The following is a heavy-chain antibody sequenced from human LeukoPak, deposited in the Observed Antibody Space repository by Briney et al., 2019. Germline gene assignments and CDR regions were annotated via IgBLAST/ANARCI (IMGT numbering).Heavy chain of an antibody. D-gene: IGHD1-26*01. CDR3: ATWAFYHSLDV. CDR2: IDQDGRST. Sequence: GGRLRLSCAASGFRLSAFAMHWVRQAPGKGLEWDSLIDQDGRSTYYADSVKGRFTISRDNSKNSLYLQMNSLRTEDTALYYCATWAFYHSLDVWGQGTTVTVSS. J-gene: IGHJ6*02. CDR1: GFRLSAFA. V-gene: IGHV3-43*02.